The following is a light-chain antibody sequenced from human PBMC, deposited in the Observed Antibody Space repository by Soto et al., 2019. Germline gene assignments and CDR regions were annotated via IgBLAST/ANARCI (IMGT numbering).Light chain of an antibody. CDR2: AAS. CDR1: QGISSY. Sequence: IQSPSSFSASTGDRVTITCRASQGISSYLACYQQKPGKAPKLLIYAASTLQSGVPSRFSGSGSGTDFTLTISSLQPEDFATYYCQQLNSYPRTFGPGTKVDIK. CDR3: QQLNSYPRT. J-gene: IGKJ3*01. V-gene: IGKV1-8*01.